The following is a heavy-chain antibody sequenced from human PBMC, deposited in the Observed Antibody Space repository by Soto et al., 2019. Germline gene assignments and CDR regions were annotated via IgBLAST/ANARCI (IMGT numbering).Heavy chain of an antibody. CDR3: AAVAGTGDYYYDYGMDV. D-gene: IGHD6-19*01. Sequence: SETLSLTCAVSGGSISSNGYSWNWIRQPPGRGLAWIGYMFHSGSTNYTPSLKSRVTISVDKSKNQFSLKLGSVTAADTAVYYGAAVAGTGDYYYDYGMDVWGQGTTVT. CDR1: GGSISSNGYS. J-gene: IGHJ6*02. V-gene: IGHV4-30-2*01. CDR2: MFHSGST.